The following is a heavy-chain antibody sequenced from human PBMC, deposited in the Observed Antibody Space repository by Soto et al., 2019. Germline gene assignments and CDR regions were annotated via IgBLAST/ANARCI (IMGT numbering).Heavy chain of an antibody. Sequence: QVQLQESGPGLVKPSQTLSLTCTVSGGSISSGGYYWSWIRQHPGKGLEWIGYIYYTGTTDYNPSLKIRVTISVDTSETQFSLKLSSVTAADTAVYYCARGAYGDYAHWGQGTLVTVSS. V-gene: IGHV4-31*03. CDR1: GGSISSGGYY. CDR3: ARGAYGDYAH. J-gene: IGHJ4*02. D-gene: IGHD4-17*01. CDR2: IYYTGTT.